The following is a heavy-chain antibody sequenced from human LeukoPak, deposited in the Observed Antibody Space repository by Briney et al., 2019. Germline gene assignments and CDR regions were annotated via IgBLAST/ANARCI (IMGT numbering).Heavy chain of an antibody. CDR2: IYYSGST. CDR1: GGSISSSSYY. D-gene: IGHD3-10*01. J-gene: IGHJ6*03. V-gene: IGHV4-39*01. Sequence: SGTLSLTCTVSGGSISSSSYYWGWIRQPPGKGLEWIGSIYYSGSTYYNPSLKSRVTISVDTSKNQFSLKLSSVTAADTAVYYCARSGPMVRDRRYYYYYYYMDVWGKGTTVTVSS. CDR3: ARSGPMVRDRRYYYYYYYMDV.